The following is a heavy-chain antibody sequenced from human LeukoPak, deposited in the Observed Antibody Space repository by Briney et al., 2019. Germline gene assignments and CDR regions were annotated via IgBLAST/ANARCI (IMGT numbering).Heavy chain of an antibody. J-gene: IGHJ6*02. CDR1: GFTFSSYG. D-gene: IGHD3-16*01. CDR3: AKDRGTTYYGMDV. CDR2: IWYDGSNK. V-gene: IGHV3-33*06. Sequence: GRSLRLSCAASGFTFSSYGMHWVRQAPGKGLEWVAVIWYDGSNKYYADSVKGRFTISRDNSKNTLYLQMNSLRAEDTAVYYCAKDRGTTYYGMDVWGQGATVTVSS.